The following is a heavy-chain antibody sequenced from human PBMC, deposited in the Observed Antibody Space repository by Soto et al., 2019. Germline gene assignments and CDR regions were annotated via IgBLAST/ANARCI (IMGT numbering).Heavy chain of an antibody. CDR3: ARDPYGVSVGY. Sequence: GGSLRLSCAASGFTFSSYGMHWVRQAPGKGLEWVAVISYDGSNKYYADSVKGRFTISKDNSKNTLYLQMNSLRAEDTAVYYCARDPYGVSVGYWGQGTLVTVSS. CDR2: ISYDGSNK. D-gene: IGHD3-16*01. CDR1: GFTFSSYG. J-gene: IGHJ4*02. V-gene: IGHV3-30*03.